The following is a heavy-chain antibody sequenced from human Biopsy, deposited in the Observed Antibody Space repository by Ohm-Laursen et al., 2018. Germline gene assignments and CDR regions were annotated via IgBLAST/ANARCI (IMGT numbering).Heavy chain of an antibody. Sequence: ASVKVSCKVSGYTFTSYDISWVRQAPGQGLEWMGWISPYNDKTSYPPKLQDRVTMTADTSTNTAHMELRRLRSDDTAVYYCARVFCTSTTCYGLLDNWGQGTVVTVSS. CDR3: ARVFCTSTTCYGLLDN. D-gene: IGHD2/OR15-2a*01. V-gene: IGHV1-18*01. CDR2: ISPYNDKT. CDR1: GYTFTSYD. J-gene: IGHJ4*02.